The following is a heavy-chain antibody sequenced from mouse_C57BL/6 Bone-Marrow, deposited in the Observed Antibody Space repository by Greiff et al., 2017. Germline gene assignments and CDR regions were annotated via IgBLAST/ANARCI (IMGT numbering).Heavy chain of an antibody. CDR3: ARWGYYGRSGWCAY. Sequence: QVQLQQPGAELVRPGSSVKLSCKASGYTFTSYWLHWVKQRPIQGLEWIGNIDPSDSETHYNHKFKDKATLTVDKSSSTAYMQLSSLTSEDSAVYYCARWGYYGRSGWCAYWGQGTLVTVSA. D-gene: IGHD1-1*01. J-gene: IGHJ3*01. CDR1: GYTFTSYW. CDR2: IDPSDSET. V-gene: IGHV1-52*01.